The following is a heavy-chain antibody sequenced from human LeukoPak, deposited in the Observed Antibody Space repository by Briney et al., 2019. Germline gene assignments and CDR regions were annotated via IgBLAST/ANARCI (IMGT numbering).Heavy chain of an antibody. D-gene: IGHD3-10*01. J-gene: IGHJ4*02. CDR2: INPNSGGT. Sequence: GASVKVSCKASGYTFTGYYMHWVRQAPGQGLEWMGWINPNSGGTNYAQKFQGRVTMTRDTSISTAYMELSRLRSDDTAVYYCAVILGYGSGSYLDYWGQGTLVTVSS. CDR1: GYTFTGYY. V-gene: IGHV1-2*02. CDR3: AVILGYGSGSYLDY.